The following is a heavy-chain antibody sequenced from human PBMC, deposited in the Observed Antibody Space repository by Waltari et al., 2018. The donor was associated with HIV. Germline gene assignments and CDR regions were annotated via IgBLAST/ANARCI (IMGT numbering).Heavy chain of an antibody. V-gene: IGHV3-21*01. Sequence: EVQLVESGGGLVKPGGSLRLSCAASGFTFSSYSMNWVRQAPGKGLEWVSSISSSSSYRYYADSVKGRFTISRDNAKNSLYLQMNSLRAEDTAVYYCARDGGYGSDGMDVWGQGTTVTVSS. CDR3: ARDGGYGSDGMDV. CDR1: GFTFSSYS. J-gene: IGHJ6*02. CDR2: ISSSSSYR. D-gene: IGHD3-10*01.